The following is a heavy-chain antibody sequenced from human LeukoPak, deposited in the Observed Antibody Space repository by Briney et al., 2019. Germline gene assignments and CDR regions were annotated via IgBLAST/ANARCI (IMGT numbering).Heavy chain of an antibody. J-gene: IGHJ6*02. D-gene: IGHD6-19*01. Sequence: PGGSLRLSCAASGFTFDDYAMHWVRQAPGKGLEWVSLISGDGGSTYYAASVKDRFTISRDNRKNSLYLQMNSLRTEDTALYYCAKDIHRIAVAVYYYYGMDVWGQGTTVTVSS. CDR3: AKDIHRIAVAVYYYYGMDV. CDR1: GFTFDDYA. V-gene: IGHV3-43*02. CDR2: ISGDGGST.